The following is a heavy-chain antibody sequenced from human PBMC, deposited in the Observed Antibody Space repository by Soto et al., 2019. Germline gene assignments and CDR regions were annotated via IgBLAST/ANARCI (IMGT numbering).Heavy chain of an antibody. CDR3: AKSYSSNWYDYFDY. J-gene: IGHJ4*02. V-gene: IGHV3-23*01. D-gene: IGHD6-13*01. Sequence: GGSLRLSCAASGFTFSTFAMSWVRQAPGKGLEWVSAISGSGGSTYYADSVKGRFTISRDISKNTLYLQMNSLRAEDTALYYCAKSYSSNWYDYFDYWGQGTLVTVSS. CDR1: GFTFSTFA. CDR2: ISGSGGST.